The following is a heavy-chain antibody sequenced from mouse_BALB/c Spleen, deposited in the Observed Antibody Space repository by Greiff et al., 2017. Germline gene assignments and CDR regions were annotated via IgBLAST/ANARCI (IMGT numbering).Heavy chain of an antibody. J-gene: IGHJ4*01. V-gene: IGHV1S137*01. CDR3: ARKDPTIGTMDY. Sequence: VQLQESGAELVRPGVSVKISCKGSGYTFTDYAMHWVKQSHAKSLEWIGVISTYYGDASYNQKFKGKATMTVDKSSSTAYMELARLTSEDSAIYYCARKDPTIGTMDYWGQGTSVTVSS. D-gene: IGHD2-14*01. CDR2: ISTYYGDA. CDR1: GYTFTDYA.